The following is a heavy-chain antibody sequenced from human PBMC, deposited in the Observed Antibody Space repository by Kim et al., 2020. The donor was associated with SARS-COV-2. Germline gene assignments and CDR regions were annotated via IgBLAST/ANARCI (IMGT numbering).Heavy chain of an antibody. D-gene: IGHD6-13*01. CDR3: TTTQQLVLYYGMDV. J-gene: IGHJ6*02. V-gene: IGHV3-73*01. Sequence: AASVKGRFTISRDDSKNTAYLQMNSLKTEDTAVYYCTTTQQLVLYYGMDVWGQGTTVTVSS.